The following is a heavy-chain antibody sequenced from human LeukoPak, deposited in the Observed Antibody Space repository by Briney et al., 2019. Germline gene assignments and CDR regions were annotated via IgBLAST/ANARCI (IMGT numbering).Heavy chain of an antibody. CDR2: ISYDGSNK. V-gene: IGHV3-30*18. CDR1: GFTFSSYG. CDR3: AKVFVDFWSGNDY. D-gene: IGHD3-3*01. Sequence: PGGSLRLSCAASGFTFSSYGMHWVRQAPGKGLEWVAVISYDGSNKYYADSVKGRFTISRDNSKNTLYLQMNSLRAEDTAVYYCAKVFVDFWSGNDYWGQGTLVTVSS. J-gene: IGHJ4*02.